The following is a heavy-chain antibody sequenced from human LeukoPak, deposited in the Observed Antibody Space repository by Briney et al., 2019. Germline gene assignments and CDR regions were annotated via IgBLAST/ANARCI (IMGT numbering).Heavy chain of an antibody. Sequence: SVKVSCKASGYTFTSYGISWVRQAPGQGLEGMGWISAYNGNTNYAQKLQGRDTMTTDTSTSTAYMELRSLRSDDTAVYSCAREIAVADLDHIYYYYYGMDVWGQGTPVTVSS. CDR2: ISAYNGNT. D-gene: IGHD6-19*01. V-gene: IGHV1-18*01. CDR1: GYTFTSYG. CDR3: AREIAVADLDHIYYYYYGMDV. J-gene: IGHJ6*02.